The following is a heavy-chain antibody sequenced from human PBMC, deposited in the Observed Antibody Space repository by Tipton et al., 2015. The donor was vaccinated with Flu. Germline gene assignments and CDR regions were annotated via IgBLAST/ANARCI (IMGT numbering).Heavy chain of an antibody. Sequence: LRLSCTVSGGSISSSSYYWGWIRQPPGKGLEWIGSIYYSGSTYYNPSLKSRVTISVDTSKNQFSLKLSSATAADTAVYYCARGFTTVTTPGWFDPWGQGTLVTVSS. J-gene: IGHJ5*02. D-gene: IGHD4-17*01. CDR2: IYYSGST. CDR1: GGSISSSSYY. CDR3: ARGFTTVTTPGWFDP. V-gene: IGHV4-39*07.